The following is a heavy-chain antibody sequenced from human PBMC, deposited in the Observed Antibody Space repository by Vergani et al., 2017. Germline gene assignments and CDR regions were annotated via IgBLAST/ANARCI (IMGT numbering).Heavy chain of an antibody. J-gene: IGHJ2*01. CDR2: ISYDGSNK. V-gene: IGHV3-30*18. Sequence: QMQMVESGGGVVQPGRSLRLSCAASGFTFSSYGMHWVRQAPGKGLEGVAVISYDGSNKYYADSVKSRFTISRDNSKNTLYLQMNSLRAEDTAVYYCSKAYGDYGGYFDLWGRGTLVTVSS. CDR3: SKAYGDYGGYFDL. CDR1: GFTFSSYG. D-gene: IGHD4-17*01.